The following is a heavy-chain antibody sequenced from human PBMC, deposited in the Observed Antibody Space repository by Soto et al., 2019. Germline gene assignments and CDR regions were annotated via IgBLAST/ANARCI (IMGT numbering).Heavy chain of an antibody. V-gene: IGHV1-3*01. CDR2: INAGNGNT. Sequence: QAHLVQSGAEVKMHGDSVQVSCKASGFVSSNYNCHWVRLAPGQSLVWMGRINAGNGNTQYSQNFQGRVTLPSDASASTVFMELTNLRFDDRAMYYCASDYGSNWRLWGQGTLVSVSS. CDR3: ASDYGSNWRL. CDR1: GFVSSNYN. J-gene: IGHJ4*02. D-gene: IGHD6-19*01.